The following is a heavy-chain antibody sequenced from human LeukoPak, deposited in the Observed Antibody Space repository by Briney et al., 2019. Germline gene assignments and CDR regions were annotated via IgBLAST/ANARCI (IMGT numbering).Heavy chain of an antibody. J-gene: IGHJ4*02. CDR1: GGTFRSYA. D-gene: IGHD1-20*01. Sequence: ASVKVSCKASGGTFRSYAINWVRQAPGRGLEWMGWINPDSGGTNYAQKFQGRVTMTRDTSISTTYMELSRLRSDDTAVYYCARTRNYNWNDIVDYWGQGTLVTVSS. V-gene: IGHV1-2*02. CDR3: ARTRNYNWNDIVDY. CDR2: INPDSGGT.